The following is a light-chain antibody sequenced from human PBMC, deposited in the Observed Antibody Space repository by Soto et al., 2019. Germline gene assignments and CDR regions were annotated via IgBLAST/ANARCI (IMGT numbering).Light chain of an antibody. Sequence: EIVLTQSPGPLSLSPGERATLSCRASQDITSTFLAWYQQKPGQAPRLVIYGVSNRAAGIPDRFSGSGPGTDFTLTISRLEPEDFAVYYCQQYGRSQFTFGPGTRVDIK. CDR2: GVS. J-gene: IGKJ3*01. CDR1: QDITSTF. CDR3: QQYGRSQFT. V-gene: IGKV3-20*01.